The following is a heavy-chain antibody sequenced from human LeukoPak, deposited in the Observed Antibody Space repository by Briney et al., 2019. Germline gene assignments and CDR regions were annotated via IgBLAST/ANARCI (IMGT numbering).Heavy chain of an antibody. CDR3: ALLRLGELSGVDY. J-gene: IGHJ4*02. CDR2: IYHGGST. D-gene: IGHD3-16*02. V-gene: IGHV4-30-2*01. Sequence: SETLSLTCAVSGVSIISGDYSWSWIRQPPGKGLEWIGYIYHGGSTYYNPSLKSRVTISVDRSKNQFSLKLSSVTAADTAVYYCALLRLGELSGVDYWGQGTLVTVSS. CDR1: GVSIISGDYS.